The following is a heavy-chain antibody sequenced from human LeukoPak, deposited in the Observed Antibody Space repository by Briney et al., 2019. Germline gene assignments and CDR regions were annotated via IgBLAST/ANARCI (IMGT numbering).Heavy chain of an antibody. CDR3: ARGHPSLPQVY. V-gene: IGHV1-8*01. CDR2: MNPNSGST. D-gene: IGHD5/OR15-5a*01. CDR1: GYTFTSYD. J-gene: IGHJ4*02. Sequence: ASVKVSCKASGYTFTSYDINWVRQAPGQGLEWMGWMNPNSGSTGYAQKFQGRVTMTRNTSISTAYMELSSLRSEDTAVYYCARGHPSLPQVYWGQGTLVTVSS.